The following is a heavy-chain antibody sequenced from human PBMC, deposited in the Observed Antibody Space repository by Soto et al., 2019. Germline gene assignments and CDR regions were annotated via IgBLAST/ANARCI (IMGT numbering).Heavy chain of an antibody. J-gene: IGHJ6*03. CDR3: AKNPRGITIFGVVAHYYYYMGV. D-gene: IGHD3-3*01. CDR2: ISYDGSNK. CDR1: GFTFSSYG. V-gene: IGHV3-30*18. Sequence: QVQLVESGAGVVQPGSSLRLSCAASGFTFSSYGMHWVRQAPGKGLEWVAVISYDGSNKYYADSVKGRFTISSDNSKNTLYLQMNSPRVEVTAVYYCAKNPRGITIFGVVAHYYYYMGVWSKGTTVTVAS.